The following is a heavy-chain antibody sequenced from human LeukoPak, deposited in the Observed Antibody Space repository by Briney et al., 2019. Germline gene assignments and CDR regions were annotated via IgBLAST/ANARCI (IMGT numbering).Heavy chain of an antibody. J-gene: IGHJ4*02. CDR1: GYTFTSYA. D-gene: IGHD2-2*01. CDR3: ARGIVVVPAATPFDY. CDR2: INAGNGNT. Sequence: ASVKVSCKASGYTFTSYAMHWVRQAPGQRLEWMRWINAGNGNTKYSQKFQGRVTITRDTSASTAYMELSSLRSEDTAVYYCARGIVVVPAATPFDYWGQGTLVTVSS. V-gene: IGHV1-3*01.